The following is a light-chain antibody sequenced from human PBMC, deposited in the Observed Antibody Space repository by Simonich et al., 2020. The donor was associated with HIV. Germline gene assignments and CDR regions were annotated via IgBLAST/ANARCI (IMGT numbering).Light chain of an antibody. CDR1: QSISSW. J-gene: IGKJ1*01. V-gene: IGKV1-5*03. CDR2: KAS. CDR3: QQYYSYPRT. Sequence: DIQMTQSPSTLSASVGDRVTITCRASQSISSWLAWYQQKPGKAPNLLIYKASTLQSGVPSRFSGSGSGTEFTLTISCLQSEDFATYYCQQYYSYPRTFGQGTKVEIK.